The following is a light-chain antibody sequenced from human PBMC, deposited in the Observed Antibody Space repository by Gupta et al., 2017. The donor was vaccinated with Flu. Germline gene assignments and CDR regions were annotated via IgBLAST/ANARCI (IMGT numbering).Light chain of an antibody. CDR3: QHRRNWPLT. J-gene: IGKJ4*01. Sequence: VLTQFPATLSLFPGEVVTLSCRASESVGSHLVWFQHKPGKAPRLLIYGASNRDTGIPPRFSGSGSGTDFTLSISSLEPEDFAAYYCQHRRNWPLTFGGGTKVEIK. CDR2: GAS. CDR1: ESVGSH. V-gene: IGKV3-11*01.